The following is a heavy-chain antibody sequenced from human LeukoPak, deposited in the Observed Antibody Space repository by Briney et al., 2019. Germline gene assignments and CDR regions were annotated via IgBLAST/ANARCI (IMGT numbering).Heavy chain of an antibody. V-gene: IGHV1-69*13. CDR2: IIPIFGTA. CDR3: ASRGPWGGSYYFDY. CDR1: GGTLSSYA. Sequence: SVKVSCKVSGGTLSSYAISWVRQAPGQGLEWMGGIIPIFGTANYAQKFQGRVTITADESTSTAYMELSSLRSEDTAVYYCASRGPWGGSYYFDYWGQGTLVTVSS. J-gene: IGHJ4*02. D-gene: IGHD3-16*01.